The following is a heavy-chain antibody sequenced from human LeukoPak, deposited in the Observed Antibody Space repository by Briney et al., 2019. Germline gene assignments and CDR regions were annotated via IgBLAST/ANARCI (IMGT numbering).Heavy chain of an antibody. CDR2: ISSSGSTI. J-gene: IGHJ4*02. CDR3: ARDGYYDILTGYRHLHDY. Sequence: PGGSLRLSCAASGFTFSDYYMSWIRQAPGKGLEWVSYISSSGSTIYYADSVKVRFTISRDNAKNSLYLQMNSLRAEDTAVYYCARDGYYDILTGYRHLHDYWGQGTLVTVSS. V-gene: IGHV3-11*01. D-gene: IGHD3-9*01. CDR1: GFTFSDYY.